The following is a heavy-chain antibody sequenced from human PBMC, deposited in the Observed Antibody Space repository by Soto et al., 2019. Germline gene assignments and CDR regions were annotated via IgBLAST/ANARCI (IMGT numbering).Heavy chain of an antibody. CDR1: GGSFSDYY. D-gene: IGHD3-22*01. CDR3: VRGAWDNSAYYFFDF. Sequence: QVQLQQWGARLLKPSETLSLTCAVYGGSFSDYYWTWIRQSPERGLEWVGEINLNGYTKYSPSLQSRVTLSVDTTKKQVSLRLSSVTAADTAVYYCVRGAWDNSAYYFFDFWGQGIQVTVSS. V-gene: IGHV4-34*01. J-gene: IGHJ4*02. CDR2: INLNGYT.